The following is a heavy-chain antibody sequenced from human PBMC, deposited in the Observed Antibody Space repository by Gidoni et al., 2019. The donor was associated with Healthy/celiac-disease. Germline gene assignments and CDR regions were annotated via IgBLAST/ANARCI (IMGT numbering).Heavy chain of an antibody. CDR2: ISWNSGSI. Sequence: EVQLVASGGGLVQPGRSLRLSCAASGFTFDDYAMHWVRHAPGKGLEWVSGISWNSGSIGYADSVKGRFTISRDNAKNSLYLQMNSLRAEDTALYYCAKDLNYYDSSGYHYWGQGTLVTVSS. J-gene: IGHJ4*02. V-gene: IGHV3-9*01. D-gene: IGHD3-22*01. CDR1: GFTFDDYA. CDR3: AKDLNYYDSSGYHY.